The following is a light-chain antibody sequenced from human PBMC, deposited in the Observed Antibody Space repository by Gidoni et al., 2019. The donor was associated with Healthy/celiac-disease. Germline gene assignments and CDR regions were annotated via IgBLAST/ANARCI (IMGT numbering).Light chain of an antibody. CDR2: AAD. J-gene: IGKJ1*01. CDR1: QSISSY. Sequence: DIQMTQSPSSLSASVGDRVTITCRASQSISSYLNWYQQKPGKAPKLLIYAADSLQSGVPSRFSGSGSGTDFTLTISSLQPEDFATYYCQQSYSTPQTFGQXTKVEIK. CDR3: QQSYSTPQT. V-gene: IGKV1-39*01.